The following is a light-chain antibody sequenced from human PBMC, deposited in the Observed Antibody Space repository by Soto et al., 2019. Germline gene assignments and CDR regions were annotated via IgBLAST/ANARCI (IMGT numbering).Light chain of an antibody. J-gene: IGLJ2*01. V-gene: IGLV1-40*01. CDR2: GNS. CDR3: QSYDSSLSGSGVV. Sequence: QSVLPQPPPVSGAPGQRVTISCTGSSSNIGAGYDVHWYQQLPGTAPKLLIYGNSNRPSGVPDRFSGSKSGTSASLAITGLQAEDEADYYCQSYDSSLSGSGVVFGGGTKLTVL. CDR1: SSNIGAGYD.